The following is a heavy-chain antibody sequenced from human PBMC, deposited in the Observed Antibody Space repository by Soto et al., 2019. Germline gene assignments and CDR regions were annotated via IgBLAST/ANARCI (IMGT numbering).Heavy chain of an antibody. CDR2: ISGSGGST. J-gene: IGHJ1*01. V-gene: IGHV3-23*01. D-gene: IGHD2-15*01. Sequence: GGSLRLSCAASGFTFSNYGMSWVRQAPGKGLEGVSVISGSGGSTYYADSVKGRFTLSRDNSKNTVYLQMNSLRAEDTAVYYCAKDSPVGVPLLRDLHDWGQGTLVTVS. CDR3: AKDSPVGVPLLRDLHD. CDR1: GFTFSNYG.